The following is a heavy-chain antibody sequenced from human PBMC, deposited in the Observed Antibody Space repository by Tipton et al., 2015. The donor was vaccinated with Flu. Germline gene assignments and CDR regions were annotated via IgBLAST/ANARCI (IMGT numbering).Heavy chain of an antibody. D-gene: IGHD5-18*01. J-gene: IGHJ4*02. CDR3: ARVETVQLYSFDY. CDR2: MPYSGSP. CDR1: GDSIRTSGHY. Sequence: TLSLTCNVSGDSIRTSGHYWGWIRQSPGKGLAWIASMPYSGSPYYNPSLRSRLTTRVDTSRNQFSLKLSSVTAADSAVYYCARVETVQLYSFDYWGQGTVVTVSS. V-gene: IGHV4-39*07.